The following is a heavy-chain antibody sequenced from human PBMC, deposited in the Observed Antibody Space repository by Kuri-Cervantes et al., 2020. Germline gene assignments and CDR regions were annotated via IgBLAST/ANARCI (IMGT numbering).Heavy chain of an antibody. J-gene: IGHJ4*02. D-gene: IGHD4-17*01. CDR2: IKSKTDGGTT. CDR3: TTDGVTTVTTI. Sequence: GESLKISCAASRFTFSNAWMTWVRQAPGKGLEWVGRIKSKTDGGTTDYAAPVKGRFIISRDDSTNTLYLQMNSLKTEDTAVYYCTTDGVTTVTTIWGQGTLVTVSS. CDR1: RFTFSNAW. V-gene: IGHV3-15*01.